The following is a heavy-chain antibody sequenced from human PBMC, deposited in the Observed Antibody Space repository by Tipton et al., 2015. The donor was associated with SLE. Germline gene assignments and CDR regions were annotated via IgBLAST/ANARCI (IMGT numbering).Heavy chain of an antibody. Sequence: QVQLVQSGAEVKKPGASVKVSCKASGYTFTGYYLDWVRQAPGQGLEWMGRVNPSSGDTNYAQNFQGRVTMTRDTSISTAYMELSGLRSDDTAVYYCARGDRLPSHSNWYFDLWGRGTLVTVSS. CDR1: GYTFTGYY. CDR2: VNPSSGDT. D-gene: IGHD3-16*02. V-gene: IGHV1-2*06. J-gene: IGHJ2*01. CDR3: ARGDRLPSHSNWYFDL.